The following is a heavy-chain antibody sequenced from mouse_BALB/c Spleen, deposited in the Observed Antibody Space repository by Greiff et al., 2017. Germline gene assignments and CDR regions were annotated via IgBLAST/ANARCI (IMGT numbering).Heavy chain of an antibody. CDR3: ARGDERGY. V-gene: IGHV5-4*02. Sequence: EVQLVESGGGLVKPGGSLKLSCAASGFTFSDYYMYWVRQTPEKRLEWVATISDGGSYTYYPDSVKGRFTISRDNAKNNLYLQMSSLKSEDTAMYYCARGDERGYWGQGTLVTVSA. J-gene: IGHJ3*01. CDR1: GFTFSDYY. CDR2: ISDGGSYT.